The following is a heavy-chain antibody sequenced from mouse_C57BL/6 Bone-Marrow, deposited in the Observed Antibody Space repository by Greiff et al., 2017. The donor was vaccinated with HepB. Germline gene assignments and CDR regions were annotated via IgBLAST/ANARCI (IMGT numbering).Heavy chain of an antibody. V-gene: IGHV1-42*01. D-gene: IGHD2-2*01. CDR3: AREEYGYDKGSHYFDY. Sequence: EVHLVESGPELVKPGASVKISCKASGYSFTGYYMNWVKQSPEKSLEWIGEINPSTGGTTYNQKFKAKATLTVDKSSSTAYMQLKSLTSEDSAVYYCAREEYGYDKGSHYFDYWGQGTTLTVSS. CDR1: GYSFTGYY. J-gene: IGHJ2*01. CDR2: INPSTGGT.